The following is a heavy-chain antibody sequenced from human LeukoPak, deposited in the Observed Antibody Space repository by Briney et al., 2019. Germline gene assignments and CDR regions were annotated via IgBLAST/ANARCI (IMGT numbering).Heavy chain of an antibody. V-gene: IGHV1-69*13. Sequence: GASVKVSCKASGGTFSSYAISWVRQAPGQGLEWMGGIIPIFGTANYAQKFQGRVTTTADESTSTAYMELSSLRSEDTAVYYCVSGPENFDYWGQGTLVTVSS. CDR3: VSGPENFDY. CDR2: IIPIFGTA. D-gene: IGHD3-10*01. CDR1: GGTFSSYA. J-gene: IGHJ4*02.